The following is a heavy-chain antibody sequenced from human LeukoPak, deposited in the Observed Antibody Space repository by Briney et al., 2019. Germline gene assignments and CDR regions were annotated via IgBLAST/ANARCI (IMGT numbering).Heavy chain of an antibody. CDR1: GFTFINYA. D-gene: IGHD3-22*01. Sequence: PGGSLRLFCAASGFTFINYAMTWVRQAPGKGLEWVSAISGSGDSTFNADSVKGRFTISRDNSKNALYLQMNSLRAEDSALYYCARGGRGSAAVVAPRSFDIWGQGTMVTVSS. CDR2: ISGSGDST. V-gene: IGHV3-23*01. CDR3: ARGGRGSAAVVAPRSFDI. J-gene: IGHJ3*02.